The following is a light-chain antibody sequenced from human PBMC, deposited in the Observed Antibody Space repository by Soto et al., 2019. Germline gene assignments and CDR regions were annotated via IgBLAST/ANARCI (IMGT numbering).Light chain of an antibody. CDR1: QSISSY. J-gene: IGKJ3*01. CDR2: ASS. CDR3: QQYYSYPFT. Sequence: AIRMTQSPSSLSASTGDRVTITCRASQSISSYLDWYQQKPGKAPKLLIYASSTLQSGVPSRFSGSGSGTDFTLTISCLQSEDFATYYCQQYYSYPFTFGPGTKVDIK. V-gene: IGKV1-8*01.